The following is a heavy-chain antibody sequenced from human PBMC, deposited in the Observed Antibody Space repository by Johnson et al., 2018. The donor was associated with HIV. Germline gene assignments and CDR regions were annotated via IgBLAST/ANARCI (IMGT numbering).Heavy chain of an antibody. D-gene: IGHD4-17*01. V-gene: IGHV3-66*02. CDR3: ATQEDYGDYYGAFDI. J-gene: IGHJ3*02. Sequence: VQLVESGGGLVQPGGSLRLSCAVSGFTVSDSYMTWVRQAPGKGLEWVSVSYGGGSTYYADSVKGRFTISRDNSKNTLYLQMNSLRAEDTAVYYCATQEDYGDYYGAFDIWGQGTMVTVSS. CDR1: GFTVSDSY. CDR2: SYGGGST.